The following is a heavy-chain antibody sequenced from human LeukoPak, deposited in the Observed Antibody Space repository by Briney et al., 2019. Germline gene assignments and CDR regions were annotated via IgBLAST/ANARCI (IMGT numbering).Heavy chain of an antibody. CDR2: ISAYNGNT. D-gene: IGHD3-22*01. V-gene: IGHV1-18*01. CDR3: ARDAPNYYDSSGYHLPRFDY. J-gene: IGHJ4*02. CDR1: GYTFTCYG. Sequence: ASVKVSCKASGYTFTCYGISWVRQAPGQGLEWMGWISAYNGNTNYAQKLQGRVTMTTDTSTSTAYMELRSLRSDDTAVYYCARDAPNYYDSSGYHLPRFDYWGQGTLVTVSS.